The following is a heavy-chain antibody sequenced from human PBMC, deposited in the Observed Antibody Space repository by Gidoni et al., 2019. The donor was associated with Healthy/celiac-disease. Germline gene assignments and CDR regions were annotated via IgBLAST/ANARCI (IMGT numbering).Heavy chain of an antibody. J-gene: IGHJ6*02. Sequence: QMQLVQSGPEVKKPGTSVKVSCKASGFTFTSSAMQWVRQARGQRLEWIGWIVVGSGNTNDAQKFQERVTITRDMSTSTAYMELSSLRSEDTAVYYCAADILGPRGRFWYYGMDVWGQGTTVTVSS. V-gene: IGHV1-58*02. CDR3: AADILGPRGRFWYYGMDV. CDR2: IVVGSGNT. D-gene: IGHD3-3*01. CDR1: GFTFTSSA.